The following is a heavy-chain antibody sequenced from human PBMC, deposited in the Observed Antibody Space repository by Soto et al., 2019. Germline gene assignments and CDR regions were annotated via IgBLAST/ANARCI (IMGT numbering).Heavy chain of an antibody. D-gene: IGHD2-15*01. Sequence: ASVKVSCKASGYTFTGYYMNWVRQAPGQGLEWMGWINPNSGGTTYAQKFQGWVTMTRDTSISTAYMELSRLRSDDTAVYYCARDLNCSGGSCWAEGFDIWGQGTMVTVSS. V-gene: IGHV1-2*04. CDR2: INPNSGGT. CDR1: GYTFTGYY. CDR3: ARDLNCSGGSCWAEGFDI. J-gene: IGHJ3*02.